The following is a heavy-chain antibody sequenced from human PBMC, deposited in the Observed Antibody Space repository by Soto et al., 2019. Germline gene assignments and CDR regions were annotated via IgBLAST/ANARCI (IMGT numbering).Heavy chain of an antibody. D-gene: IGHD5-12*01. CDR2: ISAYNGNT. Sequence: VKVSCKASGYTFTSYGISWVRQAPGQGLEWMGWISAYNGNTNYAQKLQGRVTMTTDTSTSTAYMELRSLRSDDTAVYYCARDMGDGYNYGFDYSGQGTLVTVSS. V-gene: IGHV1-18*01. J-gene: IGHJ4*02. CDR1: GYTFTSYG. CDR3: ARDMGDGYNYGFDY.